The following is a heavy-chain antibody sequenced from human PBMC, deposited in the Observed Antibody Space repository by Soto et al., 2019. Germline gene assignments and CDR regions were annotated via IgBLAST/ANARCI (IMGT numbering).Heavy chain of an antibody. J-gene: IGHJ6*02. CDR1: GGSISSINNHFSNHY. CDR3: TTQGFGGLHGLVYV. D-gene: IGHD3-10*01. V-gene: IGHV4-61*01. CDR2: ISNIGFT. Sequence: QVQLQESGPGLVKPSETLSLTCTVSGGSISSINNHFSNHYCSWIRLSQWKGLEWIGYISNIGFTRYNPSLKSRVSISVDTSKNQFSLKLTSVTAADTAVYYCTTQGFGGLHGLVYVWGQGTTVTVSS.